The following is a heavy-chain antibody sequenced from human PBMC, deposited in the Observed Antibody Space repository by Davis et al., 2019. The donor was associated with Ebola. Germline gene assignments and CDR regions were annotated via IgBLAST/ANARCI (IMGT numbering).Heavy chain of an antibody. CDR1: GGTFSSYT. Sequence: ASVKVSCKASGGTFSSYTITWVRQAPGEGLEWLGWIRTYDGNTNYAQKLQDRVTMTTDTSTTTVFMALRNLRSDDTAVYWCARGEGAPDYWGQGTLVTVSS. J-gene: IGHJ4*02. V-gene: IGHV1-18*01. CDR2: IRTYDGNT. D-gene: IGHD1-26*01. CDR3: ARGEGAPDY.